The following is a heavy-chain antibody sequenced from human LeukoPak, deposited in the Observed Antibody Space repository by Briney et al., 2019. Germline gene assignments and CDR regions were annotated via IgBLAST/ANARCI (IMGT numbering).Heavy chain of an antibody. CDR2: IYTSGST. D-gene: IGHD1-26*01. Sequence: SETLSLTCTVSGGSISSYYWSWIRQPAGKGLEWIGRIYTSGSTNYNPSLKSRVTMSVDTPKNQFSLKLSSVAGADTAVYYWARDPSGSYFDYWGQGTLVTVST. CDR3: ARDPSGSYFDY. CDR1: GGSISSYY. J-gene: IGHJ4*02. V-gene: IGHV4-4*07.